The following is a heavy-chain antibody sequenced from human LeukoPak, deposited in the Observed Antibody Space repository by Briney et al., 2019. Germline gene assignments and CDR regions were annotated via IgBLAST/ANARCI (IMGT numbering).Heavy chain of an antibody. CDR2: IYYSGST. CDR3: ARVLTGPAAFDI. V-gene: IGHV4-59*01. D-gene: IGHD3-16*01. J-gene: IGHJ3*02. CDR1: VGSISSYY. Sequence: SETASLTCTVCVGSISSYYWSWIRQPPGKGLEWIGYIYYSGSTNYNPSLKSRVTISVDTSKNQFSLKLSSVTAPDTAVYYCARVLTGPAAFDIWGQGTMVTVSS.